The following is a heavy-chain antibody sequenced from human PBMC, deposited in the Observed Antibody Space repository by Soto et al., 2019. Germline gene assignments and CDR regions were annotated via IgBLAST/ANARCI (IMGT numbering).Heavy chain of an antibody. CDR1: GFTFSSYA. CDR2: ISGSGGST. CDR3: ASRGRETGIAAAGSLYYGMDV. D-gene: IGHD6-13*01. Sequence: GGSLRLSCAASGFTFSSYAMSWVRQAPGKGLEWVSAISGSGGSTYYADSVKGRFTISRDNSKNTLYLQMNSLRAEDTAVYYCASRGRETGIAAAGSLYYGMDVWGQGTTVTVSS. J-gene: IGHJ6*02. V-gene: IGHV3-23*01.